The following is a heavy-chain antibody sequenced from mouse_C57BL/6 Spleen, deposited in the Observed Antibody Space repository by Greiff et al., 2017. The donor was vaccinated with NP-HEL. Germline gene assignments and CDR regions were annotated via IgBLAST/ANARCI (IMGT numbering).Heavy chain of an antibody. D-gene: IGHD1-1*01. V-gene: IGHV2-2*01. J-gene: IGHJ4*01. Sequence: VMLVESGPGLVQPSQSLSITCTVSGFSLTSYGVHWVRQTPGKGLEWLGVICSGGSTAYNAAFISRLSISKDNSKRQVFFKMNSLQADDTAICYFTRNNYYGTCYYAMDYWGQGTSVTVSS. CDR2: ICSGGST. CDR1: GFSLTSYG. CDR3: TRNNYYGTCYYAMDY.